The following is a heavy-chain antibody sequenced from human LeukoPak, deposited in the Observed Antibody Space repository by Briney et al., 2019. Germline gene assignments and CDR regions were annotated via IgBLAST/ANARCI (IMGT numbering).Heavy chain of an antibody. Sequence: GGSLRLSCAASGFTFSSYSMNWVRQAPGKGLEWVSSISSSSSYIYYADSVKGRFTISRDNAKNSLYLQMNSLRAEDTAGYYCARDAVGYSSGWYGNWFDPWGQGTLVTVSS. CDR1: GFTFSSYS. D-gene: IGHD6-19*01. V-gene: IGHV3-21*01. CDR2: ISSSSSYI. CDR3: ARDAVGYSSGWYGNWFDP. J-gene: IGHJ5*02.